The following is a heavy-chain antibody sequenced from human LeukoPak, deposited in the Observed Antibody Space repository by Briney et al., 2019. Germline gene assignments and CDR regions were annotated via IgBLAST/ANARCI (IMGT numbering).Heavy chain of an antibody. J-gene: IGHJ4*02. CDR3: ARDRDGATGSTGY. Sequence: SETLSLTCAVYGGSFSGDYWSWIRQPPGKGLERIGEINHSGSTNYNPSPKSRVTISIDTSKNQFSLKLSSVTAADTAVYYCARDRDGATGSTGYWGQGTLVTVSS. V-gene: IGHV4-34*01. CDR2: INHSGST. D-gene: IGHD5-12*01. CDR1: GGSFSGDY.